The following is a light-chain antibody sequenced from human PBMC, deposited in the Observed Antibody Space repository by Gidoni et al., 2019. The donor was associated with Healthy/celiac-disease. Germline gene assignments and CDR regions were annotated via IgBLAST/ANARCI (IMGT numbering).Light chain of an antibody. CDR3: QQYNSYST. Sequence: DIQMTQSPSTLSASVGDRVTITCRASQSISSWLAWYQQKPGKAPKLLIYKASSLESGVPSRFSGRGSGTEFTLTISSLQPDDFATYYCQQYNSYSTFXXXTKVEIK. CDR2: KAS. J-gene: IGKJ1*01. V-gene: IGKV1-5*03. CDR1: QSISSW.